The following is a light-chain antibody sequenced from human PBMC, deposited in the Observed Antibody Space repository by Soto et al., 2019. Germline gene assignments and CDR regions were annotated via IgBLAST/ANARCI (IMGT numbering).Light chain of an antibody. CDR2: AAS. J-gene: IGKJ1*01. Sequence: DIQMTQSPSSLSTSVGDRVTITCRANQSISTYLNWYHQKPGKAPKLLIYAASSLQSGVPSRFSGSGSGTDFTLTISSLQPEDFATYYCQHSYSALWTFGQGTKVEIK. CDR3: QHSYSALWT. CDR1: QSISTY. V-gene: IGKV1-39*01.